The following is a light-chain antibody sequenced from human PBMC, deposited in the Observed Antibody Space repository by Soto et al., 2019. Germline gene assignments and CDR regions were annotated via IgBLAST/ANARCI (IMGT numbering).Light chain of an antibody. CDR2: GAS. CDR1: QSVGSN. V-gene: IGKV3-15*01. J-gene: IGKJ1*01. Sequence: EIVMTQSPATLSVSPGERATLSCRASQSVGSNLAWYQQKPGQAPRLLMYGASTRATGVPARFSGSGSGAEFTLTISILQSEDCAVYYCQQYNNRPPWTFGQGAKVEIE. CDR3: QQYNNRPPWT.